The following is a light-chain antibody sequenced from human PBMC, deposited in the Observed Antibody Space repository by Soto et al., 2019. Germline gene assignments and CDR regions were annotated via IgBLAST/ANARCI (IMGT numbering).Light chain of an antibody. J-gene: IGKJ2*01. CDR3: VQGTHWPYT. Sequence: VVMTQSPLPLPVTLAEPASVSCRSSQSIVYSDGYSYLSWFQPRPGQPPSRLIYKVSNRDSELPDRFRGSVSDADFALKVSRVKAGHVAVYDCVQGTHWPYTYGQG. CDR2: KVS. V-gene: IGKV2-30*01. CDR1: QSIVYSDGYSY.